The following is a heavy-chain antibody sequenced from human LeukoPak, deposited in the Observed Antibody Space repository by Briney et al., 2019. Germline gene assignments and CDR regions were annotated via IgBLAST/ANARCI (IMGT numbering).Heavy chain of an antibody. CDR2: IYYSGST. J-gene: IGHJ4*02. CDR3: AKSEGYYFDY. V-gene: IGHV4-59*01. Sequence: PSETLSLTCTVSGGSISSYYWSWVRQPPGKGLEWIGYIYYSGSTNYNPSLNSRVTISVDTSKNQFSLKLRSVTAADTAVYYCAKSEGYYFDYWGQGTLVTVSS. CDR1: GGSISSYY.